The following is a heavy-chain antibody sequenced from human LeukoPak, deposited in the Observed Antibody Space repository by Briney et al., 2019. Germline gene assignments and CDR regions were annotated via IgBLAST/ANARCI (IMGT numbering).Heavy chain of an antibody. V-gene: IGHV3-48*01. CDR1: GLNFNIYS. D-gene: IGHD6-19*01. CDR2: LSRSTTII. CDR3: ARSGWYDDFDY. Sequence: VGSLRLSCAASGLNFNIYSMNSVRQAPGKGLEWISYLSRSTTIIYYADSVKGRFTISRDNAKSSLYLQMNSLRAEDTAMYYCARSGWYDDFDYLGQGTLVTVSS. J-gene: IGHJ4*02.